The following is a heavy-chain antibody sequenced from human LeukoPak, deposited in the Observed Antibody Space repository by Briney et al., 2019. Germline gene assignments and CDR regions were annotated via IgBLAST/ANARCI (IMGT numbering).Heavy chain of an antibody. Sequence: GASVKVSCKASGYTFTSYDINWVRQVTGQGLEWMGWMNPNSGNTGYAQKFQGRVTITRNTSISTAYMELSSLRSEDTAVYYCAREVAGTGFDIWGQGTMVTVSS. V-gene: IGHV1-8*03. J-gene: IGHJ3*02. CDR1: GYTFTSYD. D-gene: IGHD6-19*01. CDR2: MNPNSGNT. CDR3: AREVAGTGFDI.